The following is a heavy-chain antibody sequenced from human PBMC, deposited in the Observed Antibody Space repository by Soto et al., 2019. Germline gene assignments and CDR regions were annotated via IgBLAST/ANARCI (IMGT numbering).Heavy chain of an antibody. CDR1: GGSISSSSYY. CDR3: ARTSYDSSGTAADP. CDR2: IYYSGST. J-gene: IGHJ5*02. Sequence: SETLSLTCTVSGGSISSSSYYWGWIRQHPGKGLEWIGYIYYSGSTYYNPSLKSRVTISVGTSKNQFSLKLSSVTAADTAVYYCARTSYDSSGTAADPWGQGTLVTVSS. V-gene: IGHV4-31*03. D-gene: IGHD3-22*01.